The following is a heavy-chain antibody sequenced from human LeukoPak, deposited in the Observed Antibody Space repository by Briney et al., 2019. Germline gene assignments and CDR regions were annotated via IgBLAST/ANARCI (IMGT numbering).Heavy chain of an antibody. D-gene: IGHD2-21*01. CDR2: ISAYNGNT. J-gene: IGHJ4*02. Sequence: ASVKVSCKASGYTFTSYAIIWVRQAPGQGLEWMGWISAYNGNTNYAQKLQGRFTMTTDTSTSTAYIELRSLRSDDTAVYYCARHTDMWYWGQGTLVTVSS. CDR1: GYTFTSYA. CDR3: ARHTDMWY. V-gene: IGHV1-18*01.